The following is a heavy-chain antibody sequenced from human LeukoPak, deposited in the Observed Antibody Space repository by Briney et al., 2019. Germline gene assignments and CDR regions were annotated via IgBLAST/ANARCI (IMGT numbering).Heavy chain of an antibody. Sequence: GGSLRLSCAASGFTFSSYEMNWVRQAPGKGLEWVSYISSSGSTIYYADSVKGRFTISRDNAKNSLYLQMNSLRAEDTAVYYCAELSITMIGGVWGKGTTVTISS. J-gene: IGHJ6*04. V-gene: IGHV3-48*03. D-gene: IGHD3-10*02. CDR1: GFTFSSYE. CDR3: AELSITMIGGV. CDR2: ISSSGSTI.